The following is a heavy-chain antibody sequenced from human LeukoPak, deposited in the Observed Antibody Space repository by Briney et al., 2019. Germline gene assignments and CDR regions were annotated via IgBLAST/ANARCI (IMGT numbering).Heavy chain of an antibody. CDR2: FGTRSTSI. V-gene: IGHV3-21*01. CDR3: AREVSEGFDF. Sequence: GGSLRLSCTASGFTFSGYSMNWIRQAPGKGLEWVSSFGTRSTSIYHAGSVKGRFAISRDNAKNSLYLQMNSLRAEDTAVYYCAREVSEGFDFWGQGTLVTVSS. CDR1: GFTFSGYS. J-gene: IGHJ4*02. D-gene: IGHD3-22*01.